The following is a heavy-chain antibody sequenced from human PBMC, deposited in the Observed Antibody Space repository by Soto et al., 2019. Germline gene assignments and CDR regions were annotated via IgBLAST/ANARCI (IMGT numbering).Heavy chain of an antibody. J-gene: IGHJ4*02. CDR3: AREKETSMTTSPQ. Sequence: ASVKVSCKASGYTFTGYYIHWVRQAPGQGLEWMGWINPNSGGTNYAQKFQGRVTMTRDTCISTAYMELSRLRSDDTAVYYCAREKETSMTTSPQWGQGTLITVSS. CDR1: GYTFTGYY. D-gene: IGHD4-17*01. CDR2: INPNSGGT. V-gene: IGHV1-2*02.